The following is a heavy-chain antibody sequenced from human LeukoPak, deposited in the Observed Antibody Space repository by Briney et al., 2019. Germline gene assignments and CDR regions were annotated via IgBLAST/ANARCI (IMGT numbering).Heavy chain of an antibody. J-gene: IGHJ4*02. D-gene: IGHD3-3*01. CDR1: GFSLSNYW. Sequence: GGSLRLSCAGSGFSLSNYWMHWVRQGPGKGLAWVAVISYDGSNKYYADSVKGRFTISRDNSKNTLYLQMNSLRAEDTAVYYCAKEGLRFLEWFSFFSFAGAFDYWGQGTLVTVSS. CDR2: ISYDGSNK. CDR3: AKEGLRFLEWFSFFSFAGAFDY. V-gene: IGHV3-30*18.